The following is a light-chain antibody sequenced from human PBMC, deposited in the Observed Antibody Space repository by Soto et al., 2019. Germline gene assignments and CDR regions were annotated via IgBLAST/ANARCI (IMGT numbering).Light chain of an antibody. CDR2: AVR. J-gene: IGLJ3*02. Sequence: SALTQPASVSGSPGQSITISCTGTSGDIGSYNRVSWYQQLPGKAPQLIISAVRQRPSGVPDRFSGSKSGNTASLTISGLQTDDEADYFCFSYTANDNWVFGGGTKVTVL. CDR3: FSYTANDNWV. V-gene: IGLV2-14*03. CDR1: SGDIGSYNR.